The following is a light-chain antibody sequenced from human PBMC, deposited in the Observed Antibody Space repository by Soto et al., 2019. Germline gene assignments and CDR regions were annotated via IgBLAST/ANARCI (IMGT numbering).Light chain of an antibody. CDR1: QTIMTY. CDR2: AAS. J-gene: IGKJ1*01. V-gene: IGKV1-39*01. CDR3: QQSYNSPQT. Sequence: DIEMTQSPASLSASLGDEVTITCRASQTIMTYLNLYQLKPGKHPRLLIYAASSLQSRGPSRFSGSGSVTDFTTTISSLQPEDFATYSCQQSYNSPQTFGRGTKVDIK.